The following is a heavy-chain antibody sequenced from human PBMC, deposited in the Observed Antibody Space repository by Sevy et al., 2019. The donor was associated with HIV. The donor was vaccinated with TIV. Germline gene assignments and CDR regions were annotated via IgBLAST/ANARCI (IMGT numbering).Heavy chain of an antibody. D-gene: IGHD3-10*01. Sequence: ASVKVSCKASGYTFTGYYMHWVRQAPGQGLEWMGWINPNSGGTNYAQKFQGRVTMTSDTSISTAYMELGRLRSDDTAVYYCATTRGYYYGSGSYFSWGQGTLVTVSS. V-gene: IGHV1-2*02. J-gene: IGHJ5*02. CDR3: ATTRGYYYGSGSYFS. CDR2: INPNSGGT. CDR1: GYTFTGYY.